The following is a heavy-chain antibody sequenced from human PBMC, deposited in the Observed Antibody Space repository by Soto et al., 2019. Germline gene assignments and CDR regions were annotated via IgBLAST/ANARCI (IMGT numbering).Heavy chain of an antibody. V-gene: IGHV1-69*13. CDR1: GGTFSSYA. J-gene: IGHJ5*02. CDR3: ARDFQIYDSSGSRPGWFDP. CDR2: IIPIFGTA. D-gene: IGHD3-22*01. Sequence: ASVKVSCKASGGTFSSYAISWVRQAPGQGLEWMGGIIPIFGTANYAQKFQGRVTITADESTSTAYMELSSLRSEDTAVYYCARDFQIYDSSGSRPGWFDPWGQGTLVTVSS.